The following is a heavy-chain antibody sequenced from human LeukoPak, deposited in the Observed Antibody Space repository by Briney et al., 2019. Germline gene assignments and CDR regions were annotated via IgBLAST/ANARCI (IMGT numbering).Heavy chain of an antibody. V-gene: IGHV3-7*01. D-gene: IGHD6-13*01. J-gene: IGHJ4*02. CDR2: IKQDGSEK. CDR1: GFTFSDFY. Sequence: GGSLRLSCAASGFTFSDFYMSWIRQAPGKGLEWVANIKQDGSEKYYVDSVKGRFTISRDNAKNSLYLQMNSLRAEDTAVYSCARDMHSSWYLAPPDYWGQGTLVTVSS. CDR3: ARDMHSSWYLAPPDY.